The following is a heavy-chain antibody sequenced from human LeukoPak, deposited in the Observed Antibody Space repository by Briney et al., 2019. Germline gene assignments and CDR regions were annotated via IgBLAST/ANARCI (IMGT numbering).Heavy chain of an antibody. D-gene: IGHD5-18*01. Sequence: ASVKVSCKASEYIFTGFYVHWVRQAPGQGLEWMGWINPNSGGTNYVQNYQGRVTMTRDTSISTAYMELSRLKSDDTAIYYCARGPTVDTPMVLGYWGEGTLVTVSS. J-gene: IGHJ4*02. V-gene: IGHV1-2*02. CDR1: EYIFTGFY. CDR3: ARGPTVDTPMVLGY. CDR2: INPNSGGT.